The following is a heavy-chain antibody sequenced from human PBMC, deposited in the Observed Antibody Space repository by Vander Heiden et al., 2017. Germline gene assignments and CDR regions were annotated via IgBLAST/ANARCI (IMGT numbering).Heavy chain of an antibody. Sequence: EVQLVESGGGLVQPGRCLRLSCAASGFTLDDYAMHRVRQVPGKGLEWVSGISGNSGSIGYADSVKGRVTISRDNANNSLYLQMNSLRAEDTALYYCTVSDHEDPPLDYWGQGTLVTVSA. D-gene: IGHD2-21*02. CDR2: ISGNSGSI. V-gene: IGHV3-9*01. CDR3: TVSDHEDPPLDY. J-gene: IGHJ4*02. CDR1: GFTLDDYA.